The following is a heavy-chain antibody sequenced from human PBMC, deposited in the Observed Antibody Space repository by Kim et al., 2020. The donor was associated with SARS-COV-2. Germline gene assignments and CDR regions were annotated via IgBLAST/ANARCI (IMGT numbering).Heavy chain of an antibody. J-gene: IGHJ6*02. CDR2: IYYSGST. Sequence: SETLSLTCTVSGGSISSSSYYWGWIRQPPGKGLEWIGSIYYSGSTYYNPSLKSRVTISVDTSKNQFSLKLSSVTAADTAVYYCARDLAEQWPDYYYGMDVWVQGTTVTVSS. CDR1: GGSISSSSYY. D-gene: IGHD6-19*01. CDR3: ARDLAEQWPDYYYGMDV. V-gene: IGHV4-39*07.